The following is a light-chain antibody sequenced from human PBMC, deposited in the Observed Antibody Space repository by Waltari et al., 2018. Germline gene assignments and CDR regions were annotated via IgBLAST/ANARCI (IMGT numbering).Light chain of an antibody. V-gene: IGLV1-40*01. J-gene: IGLJ1*01. CDR1: SSNIGAEYD. CDR2: GNN. Sequence: QSVLTQPPSVSGAPGQRVTISCTGSSSNIGAEYDANWYQQLPGAAPKLLIYGNNNRPSGVPDRFSGSKSGTSASLAITGLQAEDEADYYCQSFDTSLSGYVFGSGTRVTVL. CDR3: QSFDTSLSGYV.